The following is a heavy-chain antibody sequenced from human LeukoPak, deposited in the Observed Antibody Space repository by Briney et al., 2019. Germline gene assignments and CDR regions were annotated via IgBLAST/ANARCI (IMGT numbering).Heavy chain of an antibody. V-gene: IGHV4-30-4*01. Sequence: PSENLSLTCTFSCGSISSGDYYCSWIRQPPGKGLEWLGYIYYSGSTYYNPSLKSRVTMSVDTSKNQFSLKLSSVTAADTAVYYCARGVPAAAGTRGYFDYWGQGTLVTVSS. CDR3: ARGVPAAAGTRGYFDY. CDR2: IYYSGST. J-gene: IGHJ4*02. D-gene: IGHD6-13*01. CDR1: CGSISSGDYY.